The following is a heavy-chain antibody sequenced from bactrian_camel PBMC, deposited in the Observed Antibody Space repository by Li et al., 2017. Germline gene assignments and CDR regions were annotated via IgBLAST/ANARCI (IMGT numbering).Heavy chain of an antibody. CDR2: IRRSGGET. V-gene: IGHV3S55*01. J-gene: IGHJ4*01. D-gene: IGHD1*01. Sequence: HVQLVESGGGSVQTGGSLRLSCVVSGHSRGSNCEGWYRLPPGRAPAEREGIAAIRRSGGETWYAGSVKGRFTISRDNSKNTLYLQMNSLKPEDTGMYYCAACQSSTCTGAYWRPVGINFWGRGTQVTVS. CDR1: GHSRGSNC. CDR3: AACQSSTCTGAYWRPVGINF.